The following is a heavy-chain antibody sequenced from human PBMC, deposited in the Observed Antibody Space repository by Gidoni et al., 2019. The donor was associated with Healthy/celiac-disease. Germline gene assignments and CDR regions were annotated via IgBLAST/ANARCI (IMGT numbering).Heavy chain of an antibody. CDR2: ISYDGSNK. V-gene: IGHV3-30*04. CDR1: GFTVSSYA. J-gene: IGHJ6*02. D-gene: IGHD2-15*01. Sequence: QVQLVESGGGVVQPGRSLRLSCAASGFTVSSYAMHLVRQAPGKGLEWVAVISYDGSNKSYADSVKGRFTISRDNSKNTLYLQMNSLRAEDTAVYYCARDRGDIVVVVATYGMDVWGQGTTVTVSS. CDR3: ARDRGDIVVVVATYGMDV.